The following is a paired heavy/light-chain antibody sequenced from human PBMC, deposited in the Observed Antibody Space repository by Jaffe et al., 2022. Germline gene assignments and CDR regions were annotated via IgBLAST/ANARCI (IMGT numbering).Heavy chain of an antibody. CDR2: ISSSSSYI. CDR3: ARGNDFWSGYSISYYYYYMDV. D-gene: IGHD3-3*01. Sequence: EVQLVESGGGLVKPGGSLRLSCAASGFTFSSYSMNWVRQAPGKGLEWVSSISSSSSYIYYADSVKGRFTISRDNAKNSLYLQMNSLRAEDTAVYYCARGNDFWSGYSISYYYYYMDVWGKGTTVTVSS. J-gene: IGHJ6*03. CDR1: GFTFSSYS. V-gene: IGHV3-21*01.
Light chain of an antibody. CDR3: LQDYNYPFT. J-gene: IGKJ3*01. CDR2: AAS. Sequence: AIQMTQSPSSLSASVGDRVTITCRASQGIRNDLGWYQQKPGKAPKLLIYAASSLQSGVPSRFSGSGSGTDFTLTISSLQPEDFATYYCLQDYNYPFTFGPGTKVDIK. V-gene: IGKV1-6*01. CDR1: QGIRND.